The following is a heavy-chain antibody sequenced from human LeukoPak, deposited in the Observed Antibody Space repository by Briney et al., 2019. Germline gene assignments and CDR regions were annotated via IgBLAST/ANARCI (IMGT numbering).Heavy chain of an antibody. D-gene: IGHD3-10*01. V-gene: IGHV1-8*01. CDR2: MNPNSGNA. CDR3: GRPLQRGSWTQRALDY. CDR1: GYTFTSYD. Sequence: ASVKVSCKASGYTFTSYDISWVRQATGQELEWMGWMNPNSGNAGYAQRFQGRVTMTRNNSISTAYMELTSLRSEDTAVYYCGRPLQRGSWTQRALDYWGQGTLVTVSS. J-gene: IGHJ4*02.